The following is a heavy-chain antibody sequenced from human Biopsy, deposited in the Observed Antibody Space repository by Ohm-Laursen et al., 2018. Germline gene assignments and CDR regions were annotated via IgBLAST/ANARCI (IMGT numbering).Heavy chain of an antibody. V-gene: IGHV3-23*01. CDR1: GFSFDNYA. Sequence: GSLRLSCTASGFSFDNYAMNWVRQAPGKGLEWVSTISGSGGSTYYVDSVKGRFTISRDASKNTLYLLMNSLRAEDTAMYYCAKGGYCTTTSCYMDVDYWGQGTLVTVSS. CDR3: AKGGYCTTTSCYMDVDY. D-gene: IGHD2-2*02. CDR2: ISGSGGST. J-gene: IGHJ4*02.